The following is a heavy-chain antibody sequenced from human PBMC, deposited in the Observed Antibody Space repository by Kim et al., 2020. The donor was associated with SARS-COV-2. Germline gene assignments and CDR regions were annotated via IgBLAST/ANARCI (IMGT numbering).Heavy chain of an antibody. D-gene: IGHD6-19*01. CDR2: IYYSGIT. CDR1: GGSISSSSYY. J-gene: IGHJ5*02. Sequence: SETLSLTCTVSGGSISSSSYYWGWIRQPPGKGLEWIGSIYYSGITYYNPSLKSRVTISVDTSKNQFSLKLSSVTAADTAVYYCARQKRHWLVQLGWFDPRGQGTLVNVSS. CDR3: ARQKRHWLVQLGWFDP. V-gene: IGHV4-39*01.